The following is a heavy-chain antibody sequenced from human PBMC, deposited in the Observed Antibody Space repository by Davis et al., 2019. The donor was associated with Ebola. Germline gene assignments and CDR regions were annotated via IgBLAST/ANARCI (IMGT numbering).Heavy chain of an antibody. CDR3: ARVGDYDAFDI. V-gene: IGHV1-3*01. D-gene: IGHD4-17*01. J-gene: IGHJ3*02. Sequence: FQGRVTITRDTSASTAYMELSSLRSEDTAVYYCARVGDYDAFDIWGQGTMVTVSS.